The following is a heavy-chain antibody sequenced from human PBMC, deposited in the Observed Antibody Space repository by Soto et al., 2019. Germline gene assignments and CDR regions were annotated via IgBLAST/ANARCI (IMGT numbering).Heavy chain of an antibody. J-gene: IGHJ6*02. CDR1: GFADSRSL. Sequence: RFARLSCEAAGFADSRSLMRWVRPTPGKGLEWVANIKQDGSEKYYVDSVKGRFTISRDNAKNSLYLQMNSLRAEDTAVYYCARDDIPGRAVAIYGLDVWGQGTTVTVSS. V-gene: IGHV3-7*01. D-gene: IGHD6-19*01. CDR3: ARDDIPGRAVAIYGLDV. CDR2: IKQDGSEK.